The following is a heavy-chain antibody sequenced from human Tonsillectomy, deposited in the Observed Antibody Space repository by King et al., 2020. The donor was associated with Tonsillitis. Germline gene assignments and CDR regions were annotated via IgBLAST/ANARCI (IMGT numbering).Heavy chain of an antibody. J-gene: IGHJ4*02. CDR1: GFTFSNYD. V-gene: IGHV3-23*04. D-gene: IGHD5/OR15-5a*01. Sequence: EVQLVESGGGLVQPGGSLRLSCAASGFTFSNYDMTWVRQAPGKGLEWVSAISGRGDTTYYADSVKGRFTISRDNSKNTLHLQMNSLRANETAVYYCAKDRAYSVYDSDSGLDFWGQGTLVTVSS. CDR2: ISGRGDTT. CDR3: AKDRAYSVYDSDSGLDF.